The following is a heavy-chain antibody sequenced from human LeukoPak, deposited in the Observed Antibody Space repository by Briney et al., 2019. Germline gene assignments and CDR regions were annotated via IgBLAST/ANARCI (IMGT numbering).Heavy chain of an antibody. Sequence: PSETLSLTCTVSGGSSSSYYWSWVRQPPGKGLEWIGYIYYSGSTNYNPSLKSRVTISVDTSKNQFSLKLSSVTAADTAVYYCARFPGSGEDWTPYYWGRGTLVSVSS. V-gene: IGHV4-59*01. CDR1: GGSSSSYY. CDR3: ARFPGSGEDWTPYY. CDR2: IYYSGST. D-gene: IGHD1-1*01. J-gene: IGHJ4*02.